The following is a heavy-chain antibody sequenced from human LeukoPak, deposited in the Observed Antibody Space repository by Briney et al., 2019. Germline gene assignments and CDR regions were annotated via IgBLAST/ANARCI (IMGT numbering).Heavy chain of an antibody. J-gene: IGHJ3*02. CDR1: GYTFTSYG. CDR2: ISAYNGNT. Sequence: ASVKVSCKASGYTFTSYGISWVRQAPGQGLEWMGWISAYNGNTNYAQKLRGRVTMTTDTSTSTAYMELRSLRSDDTAVYYCARVLGGNNPDAFDNWGQGTMVTVSS. V-gene: IGHV1-18*01. D-gene: IGHD1/OR15-1a*01. CDR3: ARVLGGNNPDAFDN.